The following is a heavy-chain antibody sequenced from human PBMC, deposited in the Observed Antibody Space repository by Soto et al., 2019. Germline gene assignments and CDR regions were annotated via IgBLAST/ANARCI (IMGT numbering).Heavy chain of an antibody. CDR2: IDWDDDK. D-gene: IGHD5-12*01. CDR1: GFSLSTSGMR. J-gene: IGHJ4*02. V-gene: IGHV2-70*04. Sequence: SGPTLVNPTQTLTLTCTFSGFSLSTSGMRVSWIRQPPGKALEWLARIDWDDDKFYSTSLKTRLTISKDTSKNQVVLTMTNMDPGDTATDYCARIRGGYDHFDCWGQGTLVTVSS. CDR3: ARIRGGYDHFDC.